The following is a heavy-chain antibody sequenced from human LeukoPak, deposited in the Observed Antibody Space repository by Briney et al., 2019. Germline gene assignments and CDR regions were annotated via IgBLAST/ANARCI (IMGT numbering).Heavy chain of an antibody. Sequence: ASVKVSCKASGYTFTSYGISWVRQAPGQGLEWMGWISAYNGNTNYAQKLQGRVTMTTDTSTSTAYMELRSLRSDDTAVYYCARGAHGSSWYLDYYYYMDVWGKGTTVTISS. D-gene: IGHD6-13*01. CDR1: GYTFTSYG. J-gene: IGHJ6*03. CDR2: ISAYNGNT. V-gene: IGHV1-18*01. CDR3: ARGAHGSSWYLDYYYYMDV.